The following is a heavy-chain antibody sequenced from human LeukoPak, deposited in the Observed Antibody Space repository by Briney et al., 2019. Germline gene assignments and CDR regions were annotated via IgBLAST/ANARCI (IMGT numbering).Heavy chain of an antibody. D-gene: IGHD3-22*01. CDR3: ARGSIAYYYMDV. V-gene: IGHV4-39*07. CDR2: IYYSGSI. CDR1: GGSISSSSYY. J-gene: IGHJ6*03. Sequence: SETPSLTCTVSGGSISSSSYYWGWIRQPPGKGLEWIGSIYYSGSIYYNPSLKSRVTISVDTSKNQFSLKLSSVTAADTAVYYCARGSIAYYYMDVWGKGTTVTISS.